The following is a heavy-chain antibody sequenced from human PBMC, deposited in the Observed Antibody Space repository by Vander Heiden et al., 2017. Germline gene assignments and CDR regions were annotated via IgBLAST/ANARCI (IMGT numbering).Heavy chain of an antibody. D-gene: IGHD3-10*01. CDR3: ARDPRAYYYGSGSYPDV. CDR1: GFTFSSYG. Sequence: QVLLVESGGGVVQPGRSLRLSCAASGFTFSSYGMHWFRQAPGKGLEWVAVIWYDGSNKYYADSVKGRFTISRDNSKNTLYLQMNSLRAEDTAVYYCARDPRAYYYGSGSYPDVWGQGTLVTVSS. J-gene: IGHJ4*02. CDR2: IWYDGSNK. V-gene: IGHV3-33*01.